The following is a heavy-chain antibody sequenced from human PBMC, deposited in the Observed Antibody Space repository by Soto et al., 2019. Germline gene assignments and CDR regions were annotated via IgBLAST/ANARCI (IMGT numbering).Heavy chain of an antibody. D-gene: IGHD3-16*02. CDR3: AKEGDYDYVWGSYRPVYFDY. Sequence: LRLSCAASGFTFSSYAMSWVRQAPGKGLEWVSAISGSGGSTYYADSVKGRFTISRDNSKNTLYLQMNSLRAEDTAVYYCAKEGDYDYVWGSYRPVYFDYWGQGTLVTVSS. J-gene: IGHJ4*02. V-gene: IGHV3-23*01. CDR1: GFTFSSYA. CDR2: ISGSGGST.